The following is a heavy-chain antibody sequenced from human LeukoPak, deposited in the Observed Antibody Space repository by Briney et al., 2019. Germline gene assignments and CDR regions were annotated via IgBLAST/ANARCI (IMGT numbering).Heavy chain of an antibody. V-gene: IGHV1-3*01. J-gene: IGHJ4*02. CDR2: IIAGNGNT. D-gene: IGHD3-22*01. Sequence: ASVKVSCKASGYTFTSYAMHWVRQAPGQRVEWMGWIIAGNGNTKYSQKFQGRVTITRDTSASTAYMELSSLRSEDTAVYYCAREGSHDSSGYYFEYFDYWGQGTLVTVSS. CDR1: GYTFTSYA. CDR3: AREGSHDSSGYYFEYFDY.